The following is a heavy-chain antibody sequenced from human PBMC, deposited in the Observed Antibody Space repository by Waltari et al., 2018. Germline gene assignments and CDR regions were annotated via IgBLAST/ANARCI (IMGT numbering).Heavy chain of an antibody. D-gene: IGHD1-1*01. CDR1: GFTFSNYW. J-gene: IGHJ4*02. CDR3: ARLSNWAGDY. CDR2: IISDGSST. Sequence: EVQLVESGGGLVQPGGSLRLSCAASGFTFSNYWMYWVRQAPGKGLVWVSRIISDGSSTTYADSVKGLFTISRDNAKNTLYLQMNSLRAEDTAVYYCARLSNWAGDYWGQGTLVTVSS. V-gene: IGHV3-74*01.